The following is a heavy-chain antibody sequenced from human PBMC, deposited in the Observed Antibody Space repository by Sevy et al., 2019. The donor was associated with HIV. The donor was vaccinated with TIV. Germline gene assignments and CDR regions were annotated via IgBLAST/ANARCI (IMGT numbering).Heavy chain of an antibody. D-gene: IGHD5-12*01. CDR3: ITDPAYRGYDEEVINYYFYGMDV. J-gene: IGHJ6*02. CDR1: GFTFSSAW. Sequence: GGCLRLSCTASGFTFSSAWMSWVRQAPGKGLEWVGRIKSEFDGGAIDYAAPVKGRFSISREDLKNTVYLQMNSLKTEDTAVYYCITDPAYRGYDEEVINYYFYGMDVWGQGTTVTVSS. V-gene: IGHV3-15*01. CDR2: IKSEFDGGAI.